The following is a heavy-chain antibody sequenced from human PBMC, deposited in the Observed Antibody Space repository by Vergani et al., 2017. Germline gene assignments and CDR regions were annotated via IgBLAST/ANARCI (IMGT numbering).Heavy chain of an antibody. Sequence: QVQLQESGPGLVKPSETLSLTCTVSGDSVISTDYHWGWIRQPPGKGLEWIGSMDYSGSTSYNPSLESLISISFETPKNQFSLRLTSLNAADTAVYYCASKRGACRAAYCHSYDFWGPGTLVGVSS. CDR1: GDSVISTDYH. CDR3: ASKRGACRAAYCHSYDF. J-gene: IGHJ4*02. V-gene: IGHV4-39*01. D-gene: IGHD2-15*01. CDR2: MDYSGST.